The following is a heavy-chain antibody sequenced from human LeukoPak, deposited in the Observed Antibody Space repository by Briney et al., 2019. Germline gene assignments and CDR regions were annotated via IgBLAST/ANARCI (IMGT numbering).Heavy chain of an antibody. CDR2: IYYSGST. V-gene: IGHV4-30-4*01. Sequence: SETLSLTCTVSGGSISSGDYYWSWIRQPPGKGLEWIGYIYYSGSTYYNPSLKSRVTTSVDTSKNQFSLKLSSVTAADTAVYYCARGGTNDAFDIWGQGTIVTVSS. CDR3: ARGGTNDAFDI. CDR1: GGSISSGDYY. J-gene: IGHJ3*02. D-gene: IGHD1-1*01.